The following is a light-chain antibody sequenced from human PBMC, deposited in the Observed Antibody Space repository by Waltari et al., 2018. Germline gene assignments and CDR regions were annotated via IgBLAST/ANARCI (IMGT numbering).Light chain of an antibody. CDR3: NSYTGSSSWV. Sequence: QSALTPPASVSGSPGQSITISCYGTSSDDGFYNYVSWYQQHPSKAPKLIIYDVSQRPSGVSDRFSGSKSGNTASLTICGLQAEDEADYYCNSYTGSSSWVFGGGTKVTVL. CDR2: DVS. J-gene: IGLJ3*02. CDR1: SSDDGFYNY. V-gene: IGLV2-14*01.